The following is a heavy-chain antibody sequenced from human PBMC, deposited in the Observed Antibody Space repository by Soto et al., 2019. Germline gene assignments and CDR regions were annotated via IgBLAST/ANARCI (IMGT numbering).Heavy chain of an antibody. J-gene: IGHJ3*02. D-gene: IGHD3-3*01. CDR3: ARLALRFHGAFDI. CDR1: GGSFSGYY. V-gene: IGHV4-34*01. CDR2: INHSGGT. Sequence: QVQLQQWGAGLLKPSETLSLTCAVYGGSFSGYYWSWIRQPPGKGLEWIGEINHSGGTNYNPSLKSRVTISVDTSQNQFSLKLSSVTAADTAVYYCARLALRFHGAFDIWGPGTMVTVSS.